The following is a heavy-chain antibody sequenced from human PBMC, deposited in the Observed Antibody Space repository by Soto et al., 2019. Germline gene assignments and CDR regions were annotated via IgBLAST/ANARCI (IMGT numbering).Heavy chain of an antibody. D-gene: IGHD2-15*01. CDR3: ARASGFYCSGGSCYPNRFDP. J-gene: IGHJ5*02. CDR2: INPNSGGT. Sequence: VRGSCKASGSSFTGYYMHWVRQAPGQGLEGMGWINPNSGGTNYAQKFQGWVTMTRDTSISTAYMELSRLRSDDTAVYYCARASGFYCSGGSCYPNRFDPWGQGTLVTVSS. V-gene: IGHV1-2*04. CDR1: GSSFTGYY.